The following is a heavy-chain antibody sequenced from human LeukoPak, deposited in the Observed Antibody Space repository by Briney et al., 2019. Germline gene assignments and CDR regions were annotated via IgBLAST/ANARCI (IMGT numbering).Heavy chain of an antibody. V-gene: IGHV4-59*01. CDR3: ARTNEESFDY. CDR1: GRSISSYY. J-gene: IGHJ4*02. CDR2: IYYTEST. D-gene: IGHD1-1*01. Sequence: SETLSLACTVAGRSISSYYWGWIRQPPGKGREWIGYIYYTESTNYNPSLKSRVTISVDTSKNQFSLKLSSVTVADTAVYYCARTNEESFDYWGQGTLVTVSS.